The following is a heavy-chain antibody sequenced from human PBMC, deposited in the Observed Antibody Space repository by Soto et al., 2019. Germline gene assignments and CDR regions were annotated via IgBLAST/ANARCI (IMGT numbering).Heavy chain of an antibody. J-gene: IGHJ4*02. D-gene: IGHD3-3*01. CDR2: IHYSGSA. V-gene: IGHV4-59*08. CDR3: GRADTKTSLWSPFHNS. CDR1: NGSISGHY. Sequence: SETLSLTCIVSNGSISGHYWSWIRQPPGKGLEWIGYIHYSGSATYNPSLRSRVTISLDTPKNQFSLKLNSVTGTDTAIYYCGRADTKTSLWSPFHNSWGPGTLVTAPQ.